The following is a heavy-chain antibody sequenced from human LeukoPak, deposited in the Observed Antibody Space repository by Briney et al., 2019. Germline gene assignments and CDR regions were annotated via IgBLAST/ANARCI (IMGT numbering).Heavy chain of an antibody. D-gene: IGHD6-13*01. J-gene: IGHJ3*02. CDR2: IDPSDSYT. V-gene: IGHV5-10-1*01. CDR3: ARHDSSSKYDAFDI. CDR1: GYSFTSYW. Sequence: GESLKISWQGSGYSFTSYWISWVRQVPGKGLEWIGRIDPSDSYTNYSTSFQGHVTISADKSISTAYLQRSSLKASDTAMYYCARHDSSSKYDAFDIWGQGTMVTVSS.